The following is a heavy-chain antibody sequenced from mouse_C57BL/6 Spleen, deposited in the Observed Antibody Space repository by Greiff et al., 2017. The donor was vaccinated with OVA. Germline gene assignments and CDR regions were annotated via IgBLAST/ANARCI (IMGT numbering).Heavy chain of an antibody. Sequence: QVQLQQPGAELVMPGASVKLSCKASGYTFTSYWMHWVKQRPGQGLEWIGEIDPSDSYTNYNQKFKGKSTLTVDKSSSTAYMQLSSLTSEDSAVYYCARGCRTGSFAYWGQGTLVTVSA. CDR3: ARGCRTGSFAY. CDR1: GYTFTSYW. D-gene: IGHD4-1*01. V-gene: IGHV1-69*01. J-gene: IGHJ3*01. CDR2: IDPSDSYT.